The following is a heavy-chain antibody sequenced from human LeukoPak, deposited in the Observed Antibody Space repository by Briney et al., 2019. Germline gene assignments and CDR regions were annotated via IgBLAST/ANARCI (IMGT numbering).Heavy chain of an antibody. CDR2: ISGSGGST. CDR3: AILAGIVVVPETNFDY. Sequence: GGSLRLSCAASGFTFSSYAMSWVRQAPGKGLEWVSAISGSGGSTYYADSVKGRFTISRDNSKNTLYLQMNSLRAEDTAVYYCAILAGIVVVPETNFDYWGQGTLVTVSS. V-gene: IGHV3-23*01. J-gene: IGHJ4*02. D-gene: IGHD2-2*01. CDR1: GFTFSSYA.